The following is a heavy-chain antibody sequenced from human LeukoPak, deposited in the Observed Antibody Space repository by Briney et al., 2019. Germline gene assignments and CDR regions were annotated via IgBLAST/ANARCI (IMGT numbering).Heavy chain of an antibody. CDR2: ISGSGGST. CDR1: GFTFSSYA. CDR3: ARADSYGYYFDY. Sequence: PGGSLRLSCAASGFTFSSYAMSWVRQAPGKGLEWVSAISGSGGSTYYADSVKGRFTISRDNSKNTLYLQMNSLRAEDTAVYYCARADSYGYYFDYWGQGTLVTVSS. V-gene: IGHV3-23*01. D-gene: IGHD5-18*01. J-gene: IGHJ4*02.